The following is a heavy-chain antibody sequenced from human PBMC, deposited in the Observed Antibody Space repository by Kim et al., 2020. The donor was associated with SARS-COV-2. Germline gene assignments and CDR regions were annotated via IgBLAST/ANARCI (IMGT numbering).Heavy chain of an antibody. Sequence: NYAQKFKGRATMTRDTSTNTLYLEMSSLRSEDTAVYYCAREPQNSGGFDLWGQGTPVTVSS. CDR3: AREPQNSGGFDL. V-gene: IGHV1-46*01. D-gene: IGHD3-10*01. J-gene: IGHJ4*02.